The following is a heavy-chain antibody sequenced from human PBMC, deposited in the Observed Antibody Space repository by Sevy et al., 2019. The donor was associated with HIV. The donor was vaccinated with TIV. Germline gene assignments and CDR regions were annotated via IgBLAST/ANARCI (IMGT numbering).Heavy chain of an antibody. CDR3: AKNTAAVGTGGFDY. V-gene: IGHV3-30*02. Sequence: GGSLRLSCAASGFTFRSYAIHWVRQAPGKGLEWVTFIQYDGSNKYYADSVKGRFTISRDNSKNTLYLQMNSLRRDETAVYYCAKNTAAVGTGGFDYWGQGTLVTVSS. J-gene: IGHJ4*02. D-gene: IGHD6-13*01. CDR1: GFTFRSYA. CDR2: IQYDGSNK.